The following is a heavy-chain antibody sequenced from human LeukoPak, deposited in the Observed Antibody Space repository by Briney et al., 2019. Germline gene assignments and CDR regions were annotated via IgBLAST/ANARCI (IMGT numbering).Heavy chain of an antibody. D-gene: IGHD3-22*01. Sequence: GASVKVSCKASGYTFTNYYMHWVRQAPGQGLEWMGIINPDDDYTTYAHKFQGRVTMTRDMSTNTVYMELSSLRSEDTALYYCARQDSSGYFLVDYWGQGTLVTVSS. CDR3: ARQDSSGYFLVDY. V-gene: IGHV1-46*01. CDR2: INPDDDYT. J-gene: IGHJ4*02. CDR1: GYTFTNYY.